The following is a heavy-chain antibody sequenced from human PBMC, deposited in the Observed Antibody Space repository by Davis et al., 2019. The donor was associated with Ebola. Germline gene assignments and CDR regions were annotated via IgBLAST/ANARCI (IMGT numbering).Heavy chain of an antibody. CDR1: GFTSSDHY. CDR2: SRNKVNSYTT. J-gene: IGHJ6*02. V-gene: IGHV3-72*01. CDR3: ARGYCDGTRCSDFYGMDV. D-gene: IGHD2-21*01. Sequence: GESLKISCAASGFTSSDHYMDWVRQAPGKGQEWVGRSRNKVNSYTTEYDASVKGRFTISRDDPKNSVYLQMNSLKTEDTAVYYCARGYCDGTRCSDFYGMDVWGQGTTVTVSS.